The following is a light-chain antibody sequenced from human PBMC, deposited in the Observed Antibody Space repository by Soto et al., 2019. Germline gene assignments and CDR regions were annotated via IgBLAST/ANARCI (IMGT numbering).Light chain of an antibody. CDR3: QQYNTYST. CDR1: QSVSSN. V-gene: IGKV3-15*01. CDR2: GAS. J-gene: IGKJ5*01. Sequence: EIVMTQSPATLSVSPGERATLSCRASQSVSSNLAWYQQKPGQAPRLLIYGASTRATGIPARFSGGGSGTEFTLTISSLQPDDFATYYCQQYNTYSTFGQGTRLEI.